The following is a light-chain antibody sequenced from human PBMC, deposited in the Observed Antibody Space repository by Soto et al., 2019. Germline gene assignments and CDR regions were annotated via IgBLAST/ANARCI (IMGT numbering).Light chain of an antibody. CDR2: DAL. CDR1: QGISSF. V-gene: IGKV1-9*01. J-gene: IGKJ5*01. CDR3: QQLDSYPIT. Sequence: DIQLTQSPSFLSASVGDRVTITCRASQGISSFLAWYQEKPGEPPKLLIYDALTLQSGVPSRFSGSGSGTEFTLTISSLQPEDFATYYCQQLDSYPITFGQGTRLEMK.